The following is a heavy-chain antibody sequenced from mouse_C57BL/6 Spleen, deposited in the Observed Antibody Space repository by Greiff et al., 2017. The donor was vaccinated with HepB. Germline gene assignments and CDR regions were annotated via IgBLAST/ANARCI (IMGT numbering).Heavy chain of an antibody. Sequence: VQLQQSGPELVKPGASVKISCKASGYAFSSSWMNWVKQRPGKGLDWIGRIYPGDGDTNYNGKFKGKATLTADKSSSTAYMQLSSLAAEDSAIYFCARGGGQLRSPFADWGQGTLVTVSA. CDR2: IYPGDGDT. CDR3: ARGGGQLRSPFAD. D-gene: IGHD3-2*02. V-gene: IGHV1-82*01. CDR1: GYAFSSSW. J-gene: IGHJ3*01.